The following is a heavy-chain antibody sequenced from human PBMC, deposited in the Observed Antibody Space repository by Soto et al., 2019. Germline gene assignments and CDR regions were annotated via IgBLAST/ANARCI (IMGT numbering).Heavy chain of an antibody. CDR1: GGSISPYY. CDR2: IYYSGNT. J-gene: IGHJ6*03. D-gene: IGHD6-13*01. V-gene: IGHV4-59*01. CDR3: ARKGAAASYPHYYMDV. Sequence: QVQLQESGPGLVKPSETLSLTCTVSGGSISPYYWSWIRQPPGKGLEWIGYIYYSGNTNYNPSLHSRVTISVDTSRNQFSLTLTSVTAADTAVYYCARKGAAASYPHYYMDVWGRGTTVTVSS.